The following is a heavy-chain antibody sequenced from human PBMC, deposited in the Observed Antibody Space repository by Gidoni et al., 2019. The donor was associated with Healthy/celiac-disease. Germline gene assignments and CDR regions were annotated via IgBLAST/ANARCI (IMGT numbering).Heavy chain of an antibody. V-gene: IGHV5-10-1*01. CDR1: GYSFTSYW. J-gene: IGHJ3*02. CDR3: ARLSDYYGSGSYPSSAAFDI. D-gene: IGHD3-10*01. CDR2: IDPSDSYT. Sequence: EVQLVQSGAEVKKPGESLRISCKGSGYSFTSYWISWVRQMPGKGLEWMGRIDPSDSYTNYRPSFQGHVTISADKSISTAYLQWSSLKASDTAMYYCARLSDYYGSGSYPSSAAFDIWGQGTMVTVSS.